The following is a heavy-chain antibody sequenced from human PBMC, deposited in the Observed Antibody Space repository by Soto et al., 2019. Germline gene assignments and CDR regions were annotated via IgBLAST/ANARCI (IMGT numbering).Heavy chain of an antibody. V-gene: IGHV3-23*01. D-gene: IGHD1-1*01. J-gene: IGHJ4*02. CDR2: ISGTGGST. CDR1: GFTFSNYA. CDR3: AKEQSWKATDY. Sequence: EVQLLESGGGLVQPGGSLRLSCAASGFTFSNYAMSWVRQAPGRGLEWVSIISGTGGSTYYADSVKGRFTISRDNSKNTLDRQMNSLRAEDTALYYCAKEQSWKATDYWGQGTLVTIFS.